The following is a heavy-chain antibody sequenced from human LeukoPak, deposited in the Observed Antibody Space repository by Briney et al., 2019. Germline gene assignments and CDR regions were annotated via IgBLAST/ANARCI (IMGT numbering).Heavy chain of an antibody. J-gene: IGHJ6*02. CDR3: ARVGYSSGWLYYYYGMDV. CDR1: GGSFSGHY. D-gene: IGHD6-19*01. Sequence: SETLSLTCAVYGGSFSGHYWSWIRQPPGKGLEWIGEINHSGSTNYNPSLKSRVTISVDTSKNQFSLKLSSVTAADTAVYYCARVGYSSGWLYYYYGMDVWGQGTTVTVSS. CDR2: INHSGST. V-gene: IGHV4-34*01.